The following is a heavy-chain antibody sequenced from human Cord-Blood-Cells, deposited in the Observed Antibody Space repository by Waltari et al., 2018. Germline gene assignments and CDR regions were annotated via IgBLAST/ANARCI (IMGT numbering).Heavy chain of an antibody. J-gene: IGHJ4*02. V-gene: IGHV4-38-2*02. CDR2: IYHSGST. D-gene: IGHD6-6*01. Sequence: QVQLQESGPGLVKPSETLSLTCAVSGYSISSGYYWGWIRQPPGKGLEWIGSIYHSGSTYYNPSLKSRVTISVDTSKNQFSLKLSSVTAADTAVYYCARDEYSSSFDYWGQGTLVTVSS. CDR3: ARDEYSSSFDY. CDR1: GYSISSGYY.